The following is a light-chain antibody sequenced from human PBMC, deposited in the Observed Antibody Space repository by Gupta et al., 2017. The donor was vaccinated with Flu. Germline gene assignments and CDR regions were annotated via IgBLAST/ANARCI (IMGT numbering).Light chain of an antibody. CDR1: NDVSTS. V-gene: IGLV3-21*02. CDR2: VVD. CDR3: QVWDSSSDHRWV. J-gene: IGLJ3*02. Sequence: TNDVSTSVHVSRYQPGPAPGLVVYVVDVRPSAFPVRFSGSNSGYTATLTISRVEAGDEDDYYCQVWDSSSDHRWVFGGGTKLTVL.